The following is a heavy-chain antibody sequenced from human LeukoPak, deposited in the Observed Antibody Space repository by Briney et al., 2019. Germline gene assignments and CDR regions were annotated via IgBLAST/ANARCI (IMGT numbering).Heavy chain of an antibody. V-gene: IGHV3-53*01. Sequence: GGSLRLSCAASGFTVSSNYMSWVRQAPGKGLEWVSVIYSGGSTYYADSVKGRFTISRDNSKSTLYIQMNSLRAEDTAVYYCARGNGFWAPLSYWGQGTLVTVSS. D-gene: IGHD3-10*01. CDR1: GFTVSSNY. CDR3: ARGNGFWAPLSY. CDR2: IYSGGST. J-gene: IGHJ4*02.